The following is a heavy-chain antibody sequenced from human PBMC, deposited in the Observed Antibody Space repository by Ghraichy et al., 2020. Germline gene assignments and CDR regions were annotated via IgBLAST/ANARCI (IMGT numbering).Heavy chain of an antibody. D-gene: IGHD3-3*01. V-gene: IGHV3-23*01. CDR2: ISGSGGST. CDR1: GFTFSSYA. CDR3: AKGALEWLLFDAGLEAFDI. Sequence: GGSLRLSCAASGFTFSSYAMSWVRQAPGKGLEWVSAISGSGGSTYYADSVKGRFTISRDNSKNTLYLQMNSLRAEDTAVYYCAKGALEWLLFDAGLEAFDIWGQGTMVTVSS. J-gene: IGHJ3*02.